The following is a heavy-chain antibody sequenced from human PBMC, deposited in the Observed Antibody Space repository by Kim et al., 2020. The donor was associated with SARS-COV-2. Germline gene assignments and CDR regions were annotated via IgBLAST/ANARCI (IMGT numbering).Heavy chain of an antibody. J-gene: IGHJ4*02. Sequence: NPSLKSRVTLSVDTSKNQFSLKLSSVTAADTAVYYCARLDSRDGYNRLDYWGQGTLVTVSS. CDR3: ARLDSRDGYNRLDY. V-gene: IGHV4-59*08. D-gene: IGHD5-12*01.